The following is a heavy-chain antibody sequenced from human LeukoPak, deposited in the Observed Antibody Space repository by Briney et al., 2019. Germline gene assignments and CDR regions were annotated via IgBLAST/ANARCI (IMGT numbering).Heavy chain of an antibody. CDR2: INSDGNNR. CDR3: ARFNYYDSSGHFDY. V-gene: IGHV3-74*01. Sequence: PGGSLRLSCAASGFTFSSYWMHWVRQAPEKGLLWVSLINSDGNNRGYADSVKGRFTVSRDNAKNTLYLQMNSLRAEDTAVYYCARFNYYDSSGHFDYWGQGTLVTVSS. CDR1: GFTFSSYW. J-gene: IGHJ4*02. D-gene: IGHD3-22*01.